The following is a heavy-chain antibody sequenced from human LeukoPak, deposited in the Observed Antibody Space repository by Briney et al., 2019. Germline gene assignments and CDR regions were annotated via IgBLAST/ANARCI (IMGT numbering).Heavy chain of an antibody. CDR1: GYTFTSYG. CDR3: ARDLKEKWELLGDHFDY. CDR2: ISAYNGNT. Sequence: ASVKVSCKASGYTFTSYGISWVRQAPGQGLEWMGWISAYNGNTNYAQKLQGRVTMTTDTSTSTAYMELRSLRSDDTAVYYCARDLKEKWELLGDHFDYWGQGTLVTVSS. D-gene: IGHD1-26*01. J-gene: IGHJ4*02. V-gene: IGHV1-18*01.